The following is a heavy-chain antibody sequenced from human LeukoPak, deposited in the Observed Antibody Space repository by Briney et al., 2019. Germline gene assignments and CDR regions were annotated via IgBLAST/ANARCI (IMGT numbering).Heavy chain of an antibody. J-gene: IGHJ4*02. V-gene: IGHV3-21*06. CDR3: ARAGTCSSTSCDGGIEY. Sequence: GGSLRLSCAASGFAFSSYNMKWVRQAPGKGLEWVSFISTTSTYIYYADSVKGRFTVSRDNSKNLLYLQMDSLRAEDTAVYYCARAGTCSSTSCDGGIEYWCQGTLVTVSS. CDR1: GFAFSSYN. CDR2: ISTTSTYI. D-gene: IGHD2-2*01.